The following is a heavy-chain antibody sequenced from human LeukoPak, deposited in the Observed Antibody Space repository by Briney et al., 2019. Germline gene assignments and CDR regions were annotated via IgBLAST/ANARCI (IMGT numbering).Heavy chain of an antibody. J-gene: IGHJ4*02. CDR2: INGSGGST. CDR1: GFTFSSYA. CDR3: AKDTYSSGWAGFDY. V-gene: IGHV3-23*01. Sequence: PGGSLRLSXAASGFTFSSYAMSWVRQAPGKGLEWVSAINGSGGSTYYADSVKGRFTISRDNSKNTLYLQMNSLRAEDTAVYYCAKDTYSSGWAGFDYWGQGTLVTVSS. D-gene: IGHD6-19*01.